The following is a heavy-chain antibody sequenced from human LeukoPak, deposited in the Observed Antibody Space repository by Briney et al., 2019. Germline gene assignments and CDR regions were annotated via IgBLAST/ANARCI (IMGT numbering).Heavy chain of an antibody. CDR2: IIPIFGTA. CDR3: ARAGAGEVGATTGFDY. Sequence: ASVKVSCKASGGTFSSYAISWVRQAPGQGLEWMGGIIPIFGTANYAQKFQGRVTITADKSTSTAYMELSSLRSEDTAVYYCARAGAGEVGATTGFDYWGQGTLVTVSS. CDR1: GGTFSSYA. D-gene: IGHD1-26*01. V-gene: IGHV1-69*06. J-gene: IGHJ4*02.